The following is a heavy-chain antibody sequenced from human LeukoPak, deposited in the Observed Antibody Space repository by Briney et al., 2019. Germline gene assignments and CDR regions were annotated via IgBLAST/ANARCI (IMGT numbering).Heavy chain of an antibody. CDR3: ARCPDSSSWSKDSNWFDP. Sequence: SETLSLTCAVYGGSFSGYYGSWIRQPPGKGLEWIGEINHSGSTNYNPSLKSRVTISVDTSKTQFSLKLSSVTAADTAVYYCARCPDSSSWSKDSNWFDPWGQGTLVTVSS. CDR2: INHSGST. CDR1: GGSFSGYY. V-gene: IGHV4-34*01. J-gene: IGHJ5*02. D-gene: IGHD6-13*01.